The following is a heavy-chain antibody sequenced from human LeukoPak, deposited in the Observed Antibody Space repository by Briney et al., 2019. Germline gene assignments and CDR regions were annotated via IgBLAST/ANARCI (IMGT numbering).Heavy chain of an antibody. V-gene: IGHV1-69*01. Sequence: ASVNVSCKASGGSFSSDASSWVRQAPGQGLEWMGGIIPIFGTANYAQKFQGRVTITADESTSTAYMELSSLRSEDTAVYYCARDSPDIVATPLGYWGQGTLVTVSS. J-gene: IGHJ4*02. CDR3: ARDSPDIVATPLGY. CDR1: GGSFSSDA. CDR2: IIPIFGTA. D-gene: IGHD5-12*01.